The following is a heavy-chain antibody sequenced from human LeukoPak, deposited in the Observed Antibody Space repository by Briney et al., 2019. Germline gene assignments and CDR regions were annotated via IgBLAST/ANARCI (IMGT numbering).Heavy chain of an antibody. D-gene: IGHD3-16*02. V-gene: IGHV4-34*01. J-gene: IGHJ4*02. CDR1: GGSFSGYY. Sequence: SETLSLTCAVYGGSFSGYYWSWIRQPPGKGLEWIGEINHSGSTNYNPSPKSRVTISVDTSKNQFSLKLSSVTAADTAVYYCARGDWNDYVWGSYRFGSPFDYWGQGTLVTVSS. CDR2: INHSGST. CDR3: ARGDWNDYVWGSYRFGSPFDY.